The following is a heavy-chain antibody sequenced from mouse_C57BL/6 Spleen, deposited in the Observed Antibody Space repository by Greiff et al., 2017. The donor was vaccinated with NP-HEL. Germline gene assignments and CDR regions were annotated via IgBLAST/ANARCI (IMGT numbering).Heavy chain of an antibody. J-gene: IGHJ2*01. V-gene: IGHV1-55*01. D-gene: IGHD1-1*01. Sequence: QVQLQQPGAELVKPAASVKMSCTASGYTFTSYWITWVKLRPGQGREWIGDIYPGSGSTNYNEKFKSKATLTVDTSSSTDYMQLSSLTSEDSAVYYCARRDYGSFFDYWGQGTTLTVSS. CDR3: ARRDYGSFFDY. CDR1: GYTFTSYW. CDR2: IYPGSGST.